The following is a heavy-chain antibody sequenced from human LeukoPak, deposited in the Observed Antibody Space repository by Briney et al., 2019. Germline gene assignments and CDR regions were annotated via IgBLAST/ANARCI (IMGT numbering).Heavy chain of an antibody. V-gene: IGHV3-21*01. D-gene: IGHD2-2*01. CDR3: VRDFEYQLLFDY. CDR2: IISGNTDI. CDR1: GFTFSVYW. J-gene: IGHJ4*02. Sequence: MAGGSLRLSCVASGFTFSVYWMSWVRQAPGKGLKWVSSIISGNTDIYYADSVKGRFTISRDNAKNSLYLQMHSLRAEDTAVYYCVRDFEYQLLFDYWGQGTLVTVSS.